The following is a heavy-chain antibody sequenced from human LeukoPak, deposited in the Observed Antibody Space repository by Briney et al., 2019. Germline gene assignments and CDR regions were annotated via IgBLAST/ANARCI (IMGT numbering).Heavy chain of an antibody. CDR3: AREVGSSWSDY. CDR2: ISTSGST. CDR1: GGSISSYY. V-gene: IGHV4-4*09. Sequence: PSETLSLTCTVSGGSISSYYWSWIRQPPGKGKEWIGYISTSGSTNSNPSLKSRVTISVDTSKNHFSLTLSSVTAADTAVYYCAREVGSSWSDYWGQGTLVTVSS. J-gene: IGHJ4*02. D-gene: IGHD6-13*01.